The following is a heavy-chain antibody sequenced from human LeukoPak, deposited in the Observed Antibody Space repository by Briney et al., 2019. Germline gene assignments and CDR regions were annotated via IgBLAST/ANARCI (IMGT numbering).Heavy chain of an antibody. CDR3: ARVKDYGDYVSY. Sequence: SSETLSLTCTVSGGSISSSNYYWGWIRQPPGKGLEWIGSIYHSGSTYYNPSLKSRVTISVDTSKNQFSLKLSSVTAADTAVYYCARVKDYGDYVSYWGQGTLVTVSS. D-gene: IGHD4-17*01. CDR1: GGSISSSNYY. CDR2: IYHSGST. V-gene: IGHV4-39*07. J-gene: IGHJ4*02.